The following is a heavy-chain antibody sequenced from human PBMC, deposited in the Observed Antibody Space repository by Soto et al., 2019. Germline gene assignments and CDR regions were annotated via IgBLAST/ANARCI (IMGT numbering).Heavy chain of an antibody. J-gene: IGHJ4*02. CDR2: IYSGGST. V-gene: IGHV3-53*01. Sequence: PGGSLRLSCAASGFTVSSNYMSWVRQAPGKGLEWVSVIYSGGSTYYADSVKGRFTISRDNSKNTLYLQMNSLRAEDTAVYYCARGQGYYYDSSGYLDYWGQGTLVTVSS. D-gene: IGHD3-22*01. CDR1: GFTVSSNY. CDR3: ARGQGYYYDSSGYLDY.